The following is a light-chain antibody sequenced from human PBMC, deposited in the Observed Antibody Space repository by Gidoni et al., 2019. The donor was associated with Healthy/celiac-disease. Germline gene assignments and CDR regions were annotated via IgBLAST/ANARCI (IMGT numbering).Light chain of an antibody. CDR1: QSVSSN. CDR2: GAS. Sequence: EIVMTQSPATLSVSPGERATLSCRASQSVSSNLAWYQQKPGQAPRLLIYGASTRATGIPARFSGSGSGTEFTLTLSSLQSEDFAVYYCQQYNTWPPTFGQXTKVEIK. J-gene: IGKJ1*01. V-gene: IGKV3-15*01. CDR3: QQYNTWPPT.